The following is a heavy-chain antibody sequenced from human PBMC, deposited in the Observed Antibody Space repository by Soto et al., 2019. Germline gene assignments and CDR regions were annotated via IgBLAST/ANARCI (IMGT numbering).Heavy chain of an antibody. V-gene: IGHV3-23*01. CDR1: GFTFSRHA. Sequence: PGGSLRLSCAASGFTFSRHAMSWVRQAPGKGLEWVSAISGGGDSAYHADSVKGRFTISRDNSKNTLFLQMNSLRAEDTALYYCAKAGGSTWDYGMDVWGQGTRVTVSS. J-gene: IGHJ6*02. D-gene: IGHD2-15*01. CDR2: ISGGGDSA. CDR3: AKAGGSTWDYGMDV.